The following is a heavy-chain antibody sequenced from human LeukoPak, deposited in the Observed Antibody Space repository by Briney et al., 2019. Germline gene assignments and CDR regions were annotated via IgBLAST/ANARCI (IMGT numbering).Heavy chain of an antibody. Sequence: ASVKVSCKASGYTFNSYYMHWVRQAPGQGLEWMGIINPSGGSTSYAQKFQGRVTMTRDTSTSTVYMELSSLRSEDTAVYYCARVLEKYYYDSSGTFDYWGQGTLVTVSS. CDR1: GYTFNSYY. V-gene: IGHV1-46*02. CDR2: INPSGGST. J-gene: IGHJ4*02. D-gene: IGHD3-22*01. CDR3: ARVLEKYYYDSSGTFDY.